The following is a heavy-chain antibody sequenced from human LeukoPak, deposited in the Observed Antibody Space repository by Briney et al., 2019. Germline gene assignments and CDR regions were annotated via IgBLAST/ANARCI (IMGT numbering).Heavy chain of an antibody. D-gene: IGHD2-15*01. J-gene: IGHJ4*02. CDR3: ARDREDIVVVVAADENYFDY. Sequence: PGGSLRLSFAASGFTFSSYSMNWVRQAPGKGLEWVSSISSSSSYIYYADSVKGRFTISRDNAKNSLYLQMNSLRAEDTAVYYCARDREDIVVVVAADENYFDYWGQGTLVTVSS. V-gene: IGHV3-21*01. CDR1: GFTFSSYS. CDR2: ISSSSSYI.